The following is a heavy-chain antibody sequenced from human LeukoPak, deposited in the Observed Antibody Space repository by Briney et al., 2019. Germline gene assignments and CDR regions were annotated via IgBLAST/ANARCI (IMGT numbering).Heavy chain of an antibody. D-gene: IGHD3-22*01. CDR2: ISYDGSNK. Sequence: GALRLSCAASGFTFSSYGMHWVRQAPGKGLEWVAVISYDGSNKHYADSVKGRFTISRDNSKNTLYLQMNSLRAEDTAVYYCAKGSSADYWGQGTLVTVSS. J-gene: IGHJ4*02. CDR3: AKGSSADY. V-gene: IGHV3-30*18. CDR1: GFTFSSYG.